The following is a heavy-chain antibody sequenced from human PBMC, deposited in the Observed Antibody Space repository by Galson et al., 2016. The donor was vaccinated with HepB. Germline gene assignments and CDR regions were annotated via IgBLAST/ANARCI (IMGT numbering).Heavy chain of an antibody. V-gene: IGHV1-18*01. J-gene: IGHJ5*02. CDR2: VSADNGSR. CDR1: GYIFTSYG. Sequence: SVKVSCKASGYIFTSYGITWVRRAPGQGLEWMGWVSADNGSRNYAQNFQDRVTMTADTSTTTAYMELRRLRSNDTAVYYCARGGLYNWFDPCVQGTQVTFSS. CDR3: ARGGLYNWFDP. D-gene: IGHD3-16*01.